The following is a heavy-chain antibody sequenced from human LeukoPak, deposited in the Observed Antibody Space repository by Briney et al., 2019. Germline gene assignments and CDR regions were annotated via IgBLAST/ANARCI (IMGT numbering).Heavy chain of an antibody. CDR3: ANEQMSSNWSPGDS. V-gene: IGHV3-7*02. CDR1: GITFSLYW. D-gene: IGHD6-13*01. J-gene: IGHJ4*02. CDR2: IKQGGSEK. Sequence: GGSLRLSCAASGITFSLYWMSWIRQAPGKGLEWVSNIKQGGSEKYYVDSVKGRFTISRDDAKNSLFLQMNSLRAEDTAVYYCANEQMSSNWSPGDSWGQGTLVTVSS.